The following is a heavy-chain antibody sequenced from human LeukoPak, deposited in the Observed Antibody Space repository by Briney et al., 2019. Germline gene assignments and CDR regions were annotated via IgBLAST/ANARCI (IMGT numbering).Heavy chain of an antibody. CDR1: GFTFSSYS. Sequence: GGSLRLSCAASGFTFSSYSMNWVRQAPGKGLEWVSSISSSSSYIYYADSVKGRFTISRDNAKNSLYLQMNSLRAEDTAVYYCARGGLRYFDWLFSPFDYWGQGTLVTVSS. J-gene: IGHJ4*02. CDR2: ISSSSSYI. V-gene: IGHV3-21*01. CDR3: ARGGLRYFDWLFSPFDY. D-gene: IGHD3-9*01.